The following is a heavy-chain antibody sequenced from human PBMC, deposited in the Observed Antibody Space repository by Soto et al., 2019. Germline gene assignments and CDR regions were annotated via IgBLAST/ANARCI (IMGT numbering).Heavy chain of an antibody. V-gene: IGHV1-18*01. CDR1: GYSFATSG. Sequence: QVKLVQSGTEVKQPGASMKVSCKASGYSFATSGISWVRQAPGQGLEWMGWISAYNGNTNYDQKLQDRVTMTTDTSTSTAYVELRNLRSDDTAVYYCARAGQYYDSSGYANWGQGTLVTVSS. CDR3: ARAGQYYDSSGYAN. D-gene: IGHD3-22*01. J-gene: IGHJ4*02. CDR2: ISAYNGNT.